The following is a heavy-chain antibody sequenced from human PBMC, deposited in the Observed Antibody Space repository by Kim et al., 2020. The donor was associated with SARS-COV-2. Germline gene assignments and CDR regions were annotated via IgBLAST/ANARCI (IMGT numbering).Heavy chain of an antibody. CDR3: AKSIVGATYDAFDI. J-gene: IGHJ3*02. CDR1: GFTFSSYA. D-gene: IGHD1-26*01. Sequence: GGSLRLSCAASGFTFSSYAMSWVRQAPGKGLEWVSSISGSGGGTYYADSVKGRFTISRDNSRNTLYLQMNSLRAEDTAVYYCAKSIVGATYDAFDIWGQGTMVTVSS. CDR2: ISGSGGGT. V-gene: IGHV3-23*01.